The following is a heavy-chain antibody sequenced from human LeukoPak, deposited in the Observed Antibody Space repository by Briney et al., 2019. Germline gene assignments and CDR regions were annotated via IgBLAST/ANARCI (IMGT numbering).Heavy chain of an antibody. CDR1: GGTFSSYA. V-gene: IGHV1-69*01. J-gene: IGHJ6*02. Sequence: SVKVSCKASGGTFSSYAISWVRQAPGQGLEWMGVIIPIFGTANYAQKFQGRVTITADESTSTAYMELSSLRSEDTAVYYCARFRVVVVITYPYYYGMDVWGQGTTVTVSS. D-gene: IGHD3-22*01. CDR3: ARFRVVVVITYPYYYGMDV. CDR2: IIPIFGTA.